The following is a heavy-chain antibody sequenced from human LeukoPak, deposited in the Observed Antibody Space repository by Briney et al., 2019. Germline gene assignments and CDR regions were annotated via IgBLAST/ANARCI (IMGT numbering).Heavy chain of an antibody. D-gene: IGHD2-2*01. CDR3: ARRQGCSSTSCPPDY. J-gene: IGHJ4*02. CDR2: IDPIDSYS. Sequence: GESLKISCKASGYRFPSYWITWVHQLPGKGLELRGGIDPIDSYSTYSPSFQGHDTISADKSIATVYLQWSSLKASDTAMYYCARRQGCSSTSCPPDYWGQGTLVTVSS. CDR1: GYRFPSYW. V-gene: IGHV5-10-1*01.